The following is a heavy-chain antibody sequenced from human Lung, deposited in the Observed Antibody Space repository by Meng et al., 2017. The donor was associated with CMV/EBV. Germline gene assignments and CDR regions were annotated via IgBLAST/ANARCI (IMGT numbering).Heavy chain of an antibody. CDR2: INPNSGGT. CDR1: GYTFTGYY. CDR3: AREARAAGTDEYFDY. D-gene: IGHD6-13*01. J-gene: IGHJ4*02. Sequence: ASXXVSXKASGYTFTGYYMHWVRQAPGQGLEWMGWINPNSGGTNYAQKFQGRVTMTRDTSISTTYMELSRLRSDDTAVYYCAREARAAGTDEYFDYWGQGXLVTVSS. V-gene: IGHV1-2*02.